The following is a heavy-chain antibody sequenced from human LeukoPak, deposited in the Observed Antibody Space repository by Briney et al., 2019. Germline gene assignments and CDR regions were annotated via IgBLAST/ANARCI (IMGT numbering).Heavy chain of an antibody. CDR1: GFTFSSYA. J-gene: IGHJ4*02. D-gene: IGHD3-22*01. Sequence: GGSPRLSCVASGFTFSSYAMTWVRQAPGKGLEWVSGISDSGAGTHYADSVKGRLTISRDNSKNTLYLQMNSLRAEDTAVYYCAKGYESSGYFPVDFWGQGTLVTVSS. V-gene: IGHV3-23*01. CDR3: AKGYESSGYFPVDF. CDR2: ISDSGAGT.